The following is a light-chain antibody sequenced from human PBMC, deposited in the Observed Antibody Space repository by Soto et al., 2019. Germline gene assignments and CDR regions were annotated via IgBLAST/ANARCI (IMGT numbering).Light chain of an antibody. J-gene: IGLJ1*01. CDR1: SSDVGGYNY. CDR3: SSYTSSSTYV. Sequence: QSALTQPASVSGSPGLSITIACTGTSSDVGGYNYVSWYQQYPGKDPRLVISDVSNRPSGVSSRFSGSKSGNSASLTISGLQAEDEADYYCSSYTSSSTYVFGTGTKLTVL. CDR2: DVS. V-gene: IGLV2-14*01.